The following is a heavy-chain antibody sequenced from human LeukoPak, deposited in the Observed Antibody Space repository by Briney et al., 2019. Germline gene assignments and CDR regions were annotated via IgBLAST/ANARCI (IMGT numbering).Heavy chain of an antibody. D-gene: IGHD1-26*01. CDR3: AKKQDSGRYYFDY. J-gene: IGHJ4*02. CDR2: ISGGGSNT. CDR1: GFTFSSYG. V-gene: IGHV3-23*01. Sequence: PGGSLRLSCVASGFTFSSYGMSWFRQAPGKGLEWGSGISGGGSNTYYAGPVKGRFTISRDNSKNTLFLQMNSLRDEDTAVYYCAKKQDSGRYYFDYWGQGTLVTVSS.